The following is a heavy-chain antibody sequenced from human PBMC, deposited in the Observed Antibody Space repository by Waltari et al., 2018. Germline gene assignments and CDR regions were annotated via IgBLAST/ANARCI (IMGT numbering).Heavy chain of an antibody. V-gene: IGHV3-21*01. CDR2: ISSSSGYI. D-gene: IGHD6-6*01. CDR1: GFAFSTSS. CDR3: ARAGWSIEYSSSSLDY. Sequence: EVQLVESGGGLCKPGGSLRLSCAASGFAFSTSSMTWVRQAPGKGLERVSFISSSSGYIYYADSVKGRFTISRDNAKKSLYLQMNSLRAEDTAVYYCARAGWSIEYSSSSLDYWGQGTLVTVSS. J-gene: IGHJ4*02.